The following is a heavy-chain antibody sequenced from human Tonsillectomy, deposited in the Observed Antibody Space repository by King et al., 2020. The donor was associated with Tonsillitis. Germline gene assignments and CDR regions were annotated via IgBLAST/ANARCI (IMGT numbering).Heavy chain of an antibody. D-gene: IGHD4/OR15-4a*01. CDR2: IDPYHTGI. CDR3: TKDTVGARDS. Sequence: VQLVESGGRLVQPGESLRLSCAASGFSFSDYWMHWVRQIPGKGPVWVSRIDPYHTGISYADSVKGRFTISRDNARNTLYLQMNSLRVDDTGIYYCTKDTVGARDSWGQGTLVTVSS. V-gene: IGHV3-74*01. J-gene: IGHJ5*02. CDR1: GFSFSDYW.